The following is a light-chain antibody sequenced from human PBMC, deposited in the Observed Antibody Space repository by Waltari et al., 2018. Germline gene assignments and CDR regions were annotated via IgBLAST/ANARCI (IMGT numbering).Light chain of an antibody. Sequence: EVVMTQSPATLSVSPGERVSLSCRASPSAQPTFAWYQQTPGQAPRLLIYRASTRAAGVPDRFSGSGSGTEFTLTISSLQSEDSAIYYCQQYNIWPWTFGPGTNVDIK. CDR2: RAS. V-gene: IGKV3D-15*01. J-gene: IGKJ1*01. CDR3: QQYNIWPWT. CDR1: PSAQPT.